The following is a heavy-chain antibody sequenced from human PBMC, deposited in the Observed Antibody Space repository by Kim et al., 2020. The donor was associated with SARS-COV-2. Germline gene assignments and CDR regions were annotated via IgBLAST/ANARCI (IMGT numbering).Heavy chain of an antibody. CDR2: IIPIFGTA. CDR3: ARDLGPTVRSAFDI. CDR1: GGTFSSYA. V-gene: IGHV1-69*13. Sequence: SVKVSCKASGGTFSSYAISWVRQAPGQGLEWMGGIIPIFGTANYAQKFQGRVTITADESTSTAYMELSSLRSEDTAVYYCARDLGPTVRSAFDIWGQGTMVTVSS. J-gene: IGHJ3*02. D-gene: IGHD4-17*01.